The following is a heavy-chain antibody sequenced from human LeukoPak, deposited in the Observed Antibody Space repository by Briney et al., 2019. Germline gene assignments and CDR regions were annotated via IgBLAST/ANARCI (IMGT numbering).Heavy chain of an antibody. Sequence: GGSLRLSCTASGFTFGDYAMSWFRQAPGKGLEWVSIIYSGGSTYYADSVKGRFTISRDNAKNSLYLQMNSLRAEDTAVYYCARNFDYWGQGTLVTVSS. V-gene: IGHV3-66*01. CDR3: ARNFDY. J-gene: IGHJ4*02. CDR1: GFTFGDYA. CDR2: IYSGGST.